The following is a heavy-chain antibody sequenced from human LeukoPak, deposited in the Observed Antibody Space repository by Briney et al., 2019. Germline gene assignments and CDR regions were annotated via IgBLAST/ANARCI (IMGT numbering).Heavy chain of an antibody. J-gene: IGHJ4*02. CDR3: ARREWEMGSYDY. V-gene: IGHV3-48*04. Sequence: GGSLRLSCAASGFTFSNYCMNWVRQAPGKGLEWVSYISSSSSPIYYADSVKGRFTISRDNAKNSLYLQMNSLRAEDTAVYYCARREWEMGSYDYWGQGTLVTVSS. D-gene: IGHD1-26*01. CDR1: GFTFSNYC. CDR2: ISSSSSPI.